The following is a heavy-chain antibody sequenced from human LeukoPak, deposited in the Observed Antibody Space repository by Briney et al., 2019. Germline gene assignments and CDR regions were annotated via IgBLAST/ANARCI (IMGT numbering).Heavy chain of an antibody. CDR2: ISSNSSYI. CDR3: ARGIDDYGDLRLDY. Sequence: GGSLRLSCAASGFTFSSYSMNWVRQAPGKGLEWVSSISSNSSYIYYADSVKGRFTISRDNAKNSLYLQMNSLRAEDTAVCYCARGIDDYGDLRLDYWGQGTLVTVSS. V-gene: IGHV3-21*01. D-gene: IGHD4-17*01. J-gene: IGHJ4*02. CDR1: GFTFSSYS.